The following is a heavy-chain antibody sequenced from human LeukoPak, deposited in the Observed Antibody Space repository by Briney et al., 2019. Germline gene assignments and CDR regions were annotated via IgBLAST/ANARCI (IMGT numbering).Heavy chain of an antibody. CDR2: ISGSGGST. CDR3: AKDRRFLEWLLIGSGFDY. Sequence: GGSLRLSCAASGFTFSSYAMSWVRQAPGKGLEWVSAISGSGGSTYYADSVKGRFTIPRDNSKNTLYLQMNSLRAEDTAVYYCAKDRRFLEWLLIGSGFDYWGQGTLVTVSS. J-gene: IGHJ4*02. CDR1: GFTFSSYA. D-gene: IGHD3-3*01. V-gene: IGHV3-23*01.